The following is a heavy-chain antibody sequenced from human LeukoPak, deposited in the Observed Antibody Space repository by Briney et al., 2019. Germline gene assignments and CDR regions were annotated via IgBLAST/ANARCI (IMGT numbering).Heavy chain of an antibody. CDR3: ARDIVVVVAAENWFDP. D-gene: IGHD2-15*01. V-gene: IGHV1-2*02. J-gene: IGHJ5*02. CDR1: GYTFTGYY. Sequence: ASVTVSCKASGYTFTGYYMHWVRPAPGQGLEWMGWINPNSGGTNYAQKFQGRVTMTRDTSISTAYMELSRLRSDDTAVYYCARDIVVVVAAENWFDPWGQGTLVTVSS. CDR2: INPNSGGT.